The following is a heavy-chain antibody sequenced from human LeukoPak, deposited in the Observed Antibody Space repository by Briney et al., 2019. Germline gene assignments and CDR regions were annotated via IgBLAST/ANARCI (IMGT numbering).Heavy chain of an antibody. V-gene: IGHV4-34*01. Sequence: SETLSLTCAVDGVSFSEYYWSWVRQPPGKGLEWVGAINHSGSTNYNPSLKSRVTISVDTSKKQFSLKLSSVPASDTAVYYCARGRVVPFFSYYYMDVWGKGTTVTVSS. CDR3: ARGRVVPFFSYYYMDV. J-gene: IGHJ6*03. D-gene: IGHD2-2*01. CDR2: INHSGST. CDR1: GVSFSEYY.